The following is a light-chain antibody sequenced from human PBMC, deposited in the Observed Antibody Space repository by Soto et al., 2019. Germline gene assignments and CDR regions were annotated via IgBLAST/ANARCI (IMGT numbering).Light chain of an antibody. V-gene: IGKV3-15*01. CDR3: QQYGTSPRSIT. J-gene: IGKJ5*01. Sequence: EIVMTQSPATLSVSPGERTTLSCRAIQSVGNNLAWYQQKPGQAPRLLIYGAYTRATGIPARFSGGGSGKDFTLTINKLEPEDFAVYYCQQYGTSPRSITFGQGTRLEIK. CDR1: QSVGNN. CDR2: GAY.